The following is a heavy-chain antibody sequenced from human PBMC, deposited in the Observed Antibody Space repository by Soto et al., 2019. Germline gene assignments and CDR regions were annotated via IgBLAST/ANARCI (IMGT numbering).Heavy chain of an antibody. Sequence: PGGSLRLSCAASGFTFSRYGMNWLRQAPGKGLEWVGSISSTTSYVYYAASVKGRFSTSRDNAKHILYLEMYGLRTEATAGYYCARDPSEGRVGNWFESWGQGTLVTVSS. V-gene: IGHV3-21*06. D-gene: IGHD2-2*01. CDR1: GFTFSRYG. CDR3: ARDPSEGRVGNWFES. J-gene: IGHJ5*01. CDR2: ISSTTSYV.